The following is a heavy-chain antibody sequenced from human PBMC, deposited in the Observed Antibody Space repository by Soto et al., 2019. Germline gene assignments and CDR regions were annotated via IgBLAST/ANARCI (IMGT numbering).Heavy chain of an antibody. CDR1: GYRFTNFW. V-gene: IGHV5-51*01. CDR3: ARVWEMATVAACDY. CDR2: IYPGDSDT. Sequence: PGESLKISCKASGYRFTNFWIAWVRQMPGKGLEWKGIIYPGDSDTRYSPSFQGQVTISADRSISTAYLQWTSLQASDTALYYCARVWEMATVAACDYWGQGTLVTVSS. D-gene: IGHD1-26*01. J-gene: IGHJ4*02.